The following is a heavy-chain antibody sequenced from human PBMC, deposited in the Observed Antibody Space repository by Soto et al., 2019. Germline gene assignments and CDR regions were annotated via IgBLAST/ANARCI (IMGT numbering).Heavy chain of an antibody. V-gene: IGHV3-30*18. CDR2: ISYDGSNK. Sequence: GGSLRLSCAASGFTFSSYGMHWVRQAPGKGLEWVAVISYDGSNKYYADSVKGRFTISRDNSKNTLYLQMNSLRAEDTAVYYCAKDLHGIKWELPGYYYYYGMDVWGQGTTVTVSS. CDR1: GFTFSSYG. D-gene: IGHD1-26*01. J-gene: IGHJ6*02. CDR3: AKDLHGIKWELPGYYYYYGMDV.